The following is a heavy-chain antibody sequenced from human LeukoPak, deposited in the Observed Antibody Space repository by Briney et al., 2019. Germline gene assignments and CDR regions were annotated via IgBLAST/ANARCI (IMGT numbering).Heavy chain of an antibody. CDR1: GGSIRSYY. CDR3: ARSFSSGWYRHAFDI. J-gene: IGHJ3*02. CDR2: INHSGST. Sequence: SETLSLTCTVSGGSIRSYYWSWIRQPPGKGLEWIGEINHSGSTNYNPSLKSRVTISVDTSKNQFSLKLSSVTAADTAVYYCARSFSSGWYRHAFDIWGQGTMVTVSS. V-gene: IGHV4-34*01. D-gene: IGHD6-19*01.